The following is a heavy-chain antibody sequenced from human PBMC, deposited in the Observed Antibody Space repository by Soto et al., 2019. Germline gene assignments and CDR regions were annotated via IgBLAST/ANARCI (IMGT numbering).Heavy chain of an antibody. Sequence: QVQLQESGPGLVKPSETLSLTCTVSGGSISSYYWSWIRQPPGKGLEWIGYIYYSGSTNYNPSLMSRVTIAVDTSKNQFSLKLSSVTAADTCVYYCARRYGCSIDYWGQRLLVTVS. J-gene: IGHJ4*02. CDR1: GGSISSYY. CDR3: ARRYGCSIDY. D-gene: IGHD2-15*01. CDR2: IYYSGST. V-gene: IGHV4-59*08.